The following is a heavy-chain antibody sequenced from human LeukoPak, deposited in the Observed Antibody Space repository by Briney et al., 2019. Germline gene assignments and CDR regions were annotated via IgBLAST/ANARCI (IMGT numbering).Heavy chain of an antibody. CDR2: IYYSGST. CDR1: GASIRGSSYY. V-gene: IGHV4-39*01. Sequence: SETLSLTCTVSGASIRGSSYYWGWIRQPPGKGLEWIGSIYYSGSTYYNPSLKSRLIVSVDTPKNQFSLKLSSVTAADTAVYYCATSSGWYADYWGQGTLVTVSS. J-gene: IGHJ4*02. D-gene: IGHD6-19*01. CDR3: ATSSGWYADY.